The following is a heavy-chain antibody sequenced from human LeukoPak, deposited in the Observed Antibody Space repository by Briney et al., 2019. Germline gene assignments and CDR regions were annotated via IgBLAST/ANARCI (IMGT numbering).Heavy chain of an antibody. Sequence: GGSLRLSCAASGFTFSSYAMHWVRQAPGKGLEYVPAISSNGGSTYYANSVKGRFTISRDNSKNTLYLQMGSLRAEDMAVYYCARVYCSGGSCYFDPWGQGTLVTVSS. V-gene: IGHV3-64*01. CDR2: ISSNGGST. CDR3: ARVYCSGGSCYFDP. CDR1: GFTFSSYA. D-gene: IGHD2-15*01. J-gene: IGHJ5*02.